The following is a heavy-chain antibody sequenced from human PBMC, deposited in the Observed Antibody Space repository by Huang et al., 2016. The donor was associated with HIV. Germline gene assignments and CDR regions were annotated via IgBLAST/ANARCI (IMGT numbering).Heavy chain of an antibody. CDR1: GFSFSTYG. J-gene: IGHJ4*02. CDR3: AKDGADEEWDIDY. D-gene: IGHD1-26*01. Sequence: VQLVESGGGVVQPGRSLRLACAAYGFSFSTYGLHWGRQAPGKGLEWVAVISYDGSNKYYAHSGKGRFTISRDTSENKVYLQMNSLRHEDTAVYYCAKDGADEEWDIDYWGQGTLVTVSS. CDR2: ISYDGSNK. V-gene: IGHV3-30*18.